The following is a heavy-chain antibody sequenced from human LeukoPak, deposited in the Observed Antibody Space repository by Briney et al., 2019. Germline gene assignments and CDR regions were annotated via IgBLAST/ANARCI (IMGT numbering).Heavy chain of an antibody. J-gene: IGHJ5*02. CDR1: GGSISTYS. D-gene: IGHD6-19*01. CDR2: IYYSGRT. V-gene: IGHV4-59*01. CDR3: ARAHSSGWPHMFDP. Sequence: SETLSLTCTASGGSISTYSWTWIRQPPGKGLEWIGNIYYSGRTNYNPSLKSRVTISMDTSKNQFSLKVSSVTAADTAVYYCARAHSSGWPHMFDPWGQGTLVTVPS.